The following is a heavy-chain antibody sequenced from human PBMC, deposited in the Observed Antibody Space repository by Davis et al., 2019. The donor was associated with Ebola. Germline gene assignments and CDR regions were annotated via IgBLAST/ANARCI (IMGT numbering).Heavy chain of an antibody. D-gene: IGHD6-13*01. J-gene: IGHJ4*02. CDR1: GGSITSSSYY. Sequence: GSLRLSCTVSGGSITSSSYYWGWIRQPPGKGLEWIGSIYYSGSTYYNPSLKSRVTISVDTSKNQFSLQLNSVTPEDTAVYYCARGGDSRMDYWGQGTLVTVSS. CDR2: IYYSGST. CDR3: ARGGDSRMDY. V-gene: IGHV4-39*01.